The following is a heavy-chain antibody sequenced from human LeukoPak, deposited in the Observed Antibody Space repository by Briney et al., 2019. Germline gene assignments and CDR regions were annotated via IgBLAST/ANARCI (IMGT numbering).Heavy chain of an antibody. J-gene: IGHJ4*02. CDR3: AKVGDH. CDR2: ISYDGSNK. V-gene: IGHV3-30*18. Sequence: GGSLRLSCAASGFTFSSYSMNWVRQAPGKGLEWVAVISYDGSNKYYADSVKGRFTISRDNSKNTLYLQMNSLRAEDTAVYYCAKVGDHWGQGTLVTVSS. CDR1: GFTFSSYS.